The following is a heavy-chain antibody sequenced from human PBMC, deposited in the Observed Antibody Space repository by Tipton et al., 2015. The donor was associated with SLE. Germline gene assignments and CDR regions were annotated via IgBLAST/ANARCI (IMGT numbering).Heavy chain of an antibody. V-gene: IGHV4-34*01. D-gene: IGHD5-12*01. Sequence: TLSLTCAVYGASFSGYYWNWIRQPPGKGLEWIGEINHSGSTNYNPSLKSRVTISVDTSKNQFSLKLSSVTAADTAVYYCASGADTVGFFAFDIWGQGTMVTVSS. CDR3: ASGADTVGFFAFDI. CDR1: GASFSGYY. CDR2: INHSGST. J-gene: IGHJ3*02.